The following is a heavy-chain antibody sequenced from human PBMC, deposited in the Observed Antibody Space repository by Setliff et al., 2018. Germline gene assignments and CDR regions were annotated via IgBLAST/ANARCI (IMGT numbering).Heavy chain of an antibody. J-gene: IGHJ4*02. CDR2: TSDSGGTT. D-gene: IGHD1-7*01. CDR3: AKKLPGVRYFDY. Sequence: GGSLRLSCAASGFTFSNYAMNWVRQAPGKGLEWVSVTSDSGGTTYYADSVKGRFTISRDNSKNTLYLQMNSLRAEDTAVYYCAKKLPGVRYFDYCGQGTLGTVSS. V-gene: IGHV3-23*01. CDR1: GFTFSNYA.